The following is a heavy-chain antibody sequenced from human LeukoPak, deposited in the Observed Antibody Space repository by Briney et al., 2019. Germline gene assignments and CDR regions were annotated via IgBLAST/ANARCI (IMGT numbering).Heavy chain of an antibody. V-gene: IGHV3-23*01. CDR2: ISGSGDST. J-gene: IGHJ4*02. D-gene: IGHD2-15*01. CDR1: GFTFSDYA. CDR3: AKRAVAIAATSWFDY. Sequence: PGGSLRLSCAASGFTFSDYAMGWVRQAPGKGLEWVSEISGSGDSTFYADSVKGRFTISRDNSKNTLYLQMNSLRAEDTAVYYCAKRAVAIAATSWFDYWGQGTLVTVSS.